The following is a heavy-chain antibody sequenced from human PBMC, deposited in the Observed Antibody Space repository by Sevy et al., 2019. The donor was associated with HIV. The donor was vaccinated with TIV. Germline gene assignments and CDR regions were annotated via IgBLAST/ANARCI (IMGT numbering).Heavy chain of an antibody. CDR1: GGSFSGYY. CDR3: ARAPPVVVVPGAPSWFDL. J-gene: IGHJ5*02. D-gene: IGHD2-2*01. V-gene: IGHV4-34*01. CDR2: INHSGST. Sequence: SETLSLTCAVYGGSFSGYYWNWIHQSPGKGLEWIGEINHSGSTHYDPSLKSRDTISVDTSKNQFSLRLNSVTAADTAVYYCARAPPVVVVPGAPSWFDLWGQRTLVTVSS.